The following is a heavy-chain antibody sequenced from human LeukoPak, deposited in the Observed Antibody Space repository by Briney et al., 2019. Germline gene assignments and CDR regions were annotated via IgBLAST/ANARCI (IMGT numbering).Heavy chain of an antibody. J-gene: IGHJ4*02. CDR3: AKYRAYYLDY. CDR2: VDGGGSGRT. D-gene: IGHD4-11*01. V-gene: IGHV3-23*01. Sequence: PGGSLRLSCAASGFTFSSYAMDSVRQAPGKGLEWVSSVDGGGSGRTHYAESVKGRFTISRDNSKNMLYLQMNSLRAEDTAVYFCAKYRAYYLDYWGQGALVTVSS. CDR1: GFTFSSYA.